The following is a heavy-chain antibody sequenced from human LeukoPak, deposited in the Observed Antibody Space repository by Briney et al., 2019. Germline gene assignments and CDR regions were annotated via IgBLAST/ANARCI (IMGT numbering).Heavy chain of an antibody. CDR2: INHSGST. CDR1: GGSFSGYY. D-gene: IGHD1-26*01. V-gene: IGHV4-34*01. CDR3: ARDLGRNSGSYYRY. Sequence: PSETLSLTCAVYGGSFSGYYWSWIRQPPGKGLEWIGEINHSGSTNYNPSLKSRVTISVDTSKNQFSLKLSSVTAADTAVYYCARDLGRNSGSYYRYWGQGTLVTVSS. J-gene: IGHJ4*02.